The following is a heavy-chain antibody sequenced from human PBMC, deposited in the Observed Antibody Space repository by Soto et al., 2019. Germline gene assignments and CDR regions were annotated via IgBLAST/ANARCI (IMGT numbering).Heavy chain of an antibody. CDR2: ISYDGSNK. J-gene: IGHJ3*02. CDR1: GFTFSSYG. D-gene: IGHD2-21*02. V-gene: IGHV3-30*18. Sequence: QVQLVESGGGVVQPGRSLRLSCAASGFTFSSYGMHWVRQAPGKGLEWVAVISYDGSNKYYADSVKGRFTISRDNSKNTVYLQMNSLRAEDIAVYYCAKDHCGGDCLGAAFDIWGQGTMVTVSS. CDR3: AKDHCGGDCLGAAFDI.